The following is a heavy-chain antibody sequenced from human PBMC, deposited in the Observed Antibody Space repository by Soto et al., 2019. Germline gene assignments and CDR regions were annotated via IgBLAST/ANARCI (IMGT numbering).Heavy chain of an antibody. CDR2: IWYDGSNK. J-gene: IGHJ5*02. V-gene: IGHV3-33*01. D-gene: IGHD2-8*01. CDR1: GFTFSSYG. CDR3: VRGSSCSNGVRYNLGWFGP. Sequence: GGSLRLSCAASGFTFSSYGMHWVRQAPGKGLEWVAVIWYDGSNKYYADSVKGRFTISRDNSKNTLYLQMNSLRAEDTAVYYCVRGSSCSNGVRYNLGWFGPWGQGTLVTVSS.